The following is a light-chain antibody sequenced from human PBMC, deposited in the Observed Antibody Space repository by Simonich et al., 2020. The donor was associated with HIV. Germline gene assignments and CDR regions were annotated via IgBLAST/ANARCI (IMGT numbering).Light chain of an antibody. CDR3: QQYNNWPRT. Sequence: EIVMTQSPATLSVSPGERATPSCRASQSVSSNLAWYHQKPGQAPRLLIYGASTRDTGIPARFSGSGSGTEFTLTISSMQSEDFAVYYCQQYNNWPRTFGQGTKVEIK. CDR1: QSVSSN. J-gene: IGKJ1*01. V-gene: IGKV3-15*01. CDR2: GAS.